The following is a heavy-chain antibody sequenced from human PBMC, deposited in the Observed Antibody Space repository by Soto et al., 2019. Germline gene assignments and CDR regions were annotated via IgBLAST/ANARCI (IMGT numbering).Heavy chain of an antibody. CDR2: IFYLGSS. J-gene: IGHJ5*02. V-gene: IGHV4-39*01. Sequence: ETLSLTCTVSGDSIISSDFYWGWVRQPPGKGLEWIGSIFYLGSSYYNPSLKSRVTMSVDTSKNQFSLRLRSVTAADTALYFCSRHSLALRKNNWFDPWGQGIMVTVSS. CDR3: SRHSLALRKNNWFDP. CDR1: GDSIISSDFY. D-gene: IGHD3-3*02.